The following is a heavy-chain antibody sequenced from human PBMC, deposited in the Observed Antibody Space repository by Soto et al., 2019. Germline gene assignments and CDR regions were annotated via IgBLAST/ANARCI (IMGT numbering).Heavy chain of an antibody. Sequence: SETLSLTCTVSGGSVSSGSYYWSWIRQPPGKGLEWIGYIYYSGSTNYNPSLKSRVTISVDTSKNQFSLKLSSVTAADTAVYYCARVLVGYDFWSGYRPHFDYWGQGTLVTVSS. CDR2: IYYSGST. CDR3: ARVLVGYDFWSGYRPHFDY. D-gene: IGHD3-3*01. V-gene: IGHV4-61*01. J-gene: IGHJ4*02. CDR1: GGSVSSGSYY.